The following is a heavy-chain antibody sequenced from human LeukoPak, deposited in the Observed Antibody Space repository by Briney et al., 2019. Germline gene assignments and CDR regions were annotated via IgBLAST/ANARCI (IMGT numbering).Heavy chain of an antibody. J-gene: IGHJ3*02. CDR1: GGSISSGGYS. CDR3: ARKNDAFDI. CDR2: IYHSGST. V-gene: IGHV4-30-2*01. Sequence: SETLSLTCAVSGGSISSGGYSWSWIRQPPGKGLEWIGYIYHSGSTYYNPSLKSRVTISVDSSKNQFSLKLSSVTAADTAVYDCARKNDAFDIWGQGTMVTVSS.